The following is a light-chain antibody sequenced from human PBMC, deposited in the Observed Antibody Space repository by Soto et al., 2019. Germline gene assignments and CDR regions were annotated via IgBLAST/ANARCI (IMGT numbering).Light chain of an antibody. CDR3: QQSHGIPYT. V-gene: IGKV1-39*01. CDR1: QTISTY. CDR2: AAS. Sequence: DIQMTQSPSSLSASEGDRVTITCRASQTISTYLNWYQQKPGKAPKLLIYAASTLQSGVPSRFSGSGSGTDFTLTINSLQPEDFATYYCQQSHGIPYTFGQGTKLEIK. J-gene: IGKJ2*01.